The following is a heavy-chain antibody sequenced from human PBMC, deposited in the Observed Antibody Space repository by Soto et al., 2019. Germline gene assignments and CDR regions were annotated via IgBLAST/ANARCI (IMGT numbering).Heavy chain of an antibody. CDR1: GYTFTSYA. D-gene: IGHD2-21*02. CDR3: ARSIVVVTALDY. Sequence: ASVKVSWKASGYTFTSYAMLWVRQAPGQRLEWMGWINAGNGNTKYSQKFQGRVTITRDTSASTAYMELSSLRSEDTAVYYCARSIVVVTALDYWGQGTLVTVSS. V-gene: IGHV1-3*01. J-gene: IGHJ4*02. CDR2: INAGNGNT.